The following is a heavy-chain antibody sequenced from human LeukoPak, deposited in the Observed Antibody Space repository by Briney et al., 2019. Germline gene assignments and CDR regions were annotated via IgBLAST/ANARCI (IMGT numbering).Heavy chain of an antibody. Sequence: GGSLRLSCAASVFTVTANSMNWVRQAPGKGLEWVSRVSSGGDAFYADSVKGRFTISRDTSENTVFLQMDSLRAEDTAVYYCAKFGDHMPDAFDIWGQGTMVTVAA. CDR2: VSSGGDA. J-gene: IGHJ3*02. V-gene: IGHV3-53*01. CDR3: AKFGDHMPDAFDI. D-gene: IGHD4-17*01. CDR1: VFTVTANS.